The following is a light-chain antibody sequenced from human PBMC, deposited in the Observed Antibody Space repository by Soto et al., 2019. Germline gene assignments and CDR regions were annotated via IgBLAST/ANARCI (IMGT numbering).Light chain of an antibody. CDR2: AAS. CDR1: QSISSY. Sequence: DIQMTQSPSSLSASVGYRFTITCRASQSISSYLNWYQQKPGKAPKLLIYAASSLQSGVPSRFSGSGSGTDFTLTIRSLQPEDFATYYCQQSYSTPRVTFGQGTQREIK. J-gene: IGKJ5*01. CDR3: QQSYSTPRVT. V-gene: IGKV1-39*01.